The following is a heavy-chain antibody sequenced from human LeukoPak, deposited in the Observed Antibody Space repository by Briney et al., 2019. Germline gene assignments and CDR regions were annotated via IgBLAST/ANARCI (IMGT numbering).Heavy chain of an antibody. Sequence: SETLSLTCAVYGGSFSGYFWTWIRQPPGKGLEWIGEIHYSGRINYNPSLKSRVTISADTSNNHFSLKMNSVTAADTAVYYCSRGTDAYKCGNSWGQGTLVTVSS. D-gene: IGHD5-24*01. J-gene: IGHJ4*02. CDR3: SRGTDAYKCGNS. V-gene: IGHV4-34*01. CDR1: GGSFSGYF. CDR2: IHYSGRI.